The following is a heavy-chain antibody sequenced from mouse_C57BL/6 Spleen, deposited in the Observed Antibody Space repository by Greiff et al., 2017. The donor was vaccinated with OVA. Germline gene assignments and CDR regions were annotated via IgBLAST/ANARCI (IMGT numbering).Heavy chain of an antibody. CDR2: IYPGDGDT. CDR3: GREDYYSNYVWFAY. Sequence: VQLQQSGPELVKPGASVKISCKASGYAFSSSWMNWVKQRPGKGLEWIGRIYPGDGDTNYNGKFKGKATLTADKSSSTAYMQLSSLTSEDSAVYFCGREDYYSNYVWFAYWGQGTLVTVSA. D-gene: IGHD2-5*01. J-gene: IGHJ3*01. V-gene: IGHV1-82*01. CDR1: GYAFSSSW.